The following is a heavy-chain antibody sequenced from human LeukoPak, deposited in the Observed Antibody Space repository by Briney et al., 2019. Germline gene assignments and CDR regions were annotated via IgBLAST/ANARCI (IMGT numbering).Heavy chain of an antibody. D-gene: IGHD2/OR15-2a*01. J-gene: IGHJ4*02. CDR1: GGTFSRFT. CDR3: ATVLHYSIFDY. CDR2: ITPIFGTA. V-gene: IGHV1-69*06. Sequence: SVKVSCKAYGGTFSRFTISWVRQAPGQGFEWMGGITPIFGTANFAQKFQGRVSITADTSTDTAYMELSSLRSEDTAVYYCATVLHYSIFDYWGQGTLVTVSS.